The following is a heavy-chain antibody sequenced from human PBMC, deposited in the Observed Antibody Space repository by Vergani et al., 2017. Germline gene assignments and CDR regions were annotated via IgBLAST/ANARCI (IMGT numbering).Heavy chain of an antibody. J-gene: IGHJ3*02. Sequence: VQLVESGGGFVQPGGSLRLSCAASGLPFSDYYMSWIRPAPGKGLEWVSYISSSGSTIYYADSVKGRFTISRDNAKNSLYLQMNSLRAEDPAVYYCAGDDWSYSSGWTNAFDIWGQGTMVTVSS. V-gene: IGHV3-11*01. CDR3: AGDDWSYSSGWTNAFDI. CDR1: GLPFSDYY. CDR2: ISSSGSTI. D-gene: IGHD6-19*01.